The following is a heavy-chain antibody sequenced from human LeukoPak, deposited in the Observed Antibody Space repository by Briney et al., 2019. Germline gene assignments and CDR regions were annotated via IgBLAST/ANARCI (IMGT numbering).Heavy chain of an antibody. CDR1: GFTLSNYW. CDR2: IKEDGGEK. V-gene: IGHV3-7*01. Sequence: GGSLRLSCAASGFTLSNYWMTWVRQAPGKGLEWVASIKEDGGEKYYVDSVKGRFTVSRDNAKNSFYLQMNSLRVEDTAVYYCAGGHYGMDVWGQGTTVTVSS. J-gene: IGHJ6*02. CDR3: AGGHYGMDV.